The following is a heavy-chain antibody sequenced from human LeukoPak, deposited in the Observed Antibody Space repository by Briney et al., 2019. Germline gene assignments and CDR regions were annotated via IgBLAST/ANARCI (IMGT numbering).Heavy chain of an antibody. D-gene: IGHD6-19*01. J-gene: IGHJ3*02. CDR2: INSDGSRT. Sequence: GSLRLSCAASGFTFSTYWMHWVRQAPGKGLVWVSRINSDGSRTTYADSVKGRFTVSRDNAKNTLYLQMNSLRTEDTAVYYCARPETQYSSGLDGFDIWGQGTMVTVSS. V-gene: IGHV3-74*01. CDR1: GFTFSTYW. CDR3: ARPETQYSSGLDGFDI.